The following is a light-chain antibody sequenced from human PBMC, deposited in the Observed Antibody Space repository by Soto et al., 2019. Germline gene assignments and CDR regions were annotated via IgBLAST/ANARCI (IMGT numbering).Light chain of an antibody. Sequence: EIVLTQSQGTLSLSPGERATLSCRASQSIDSGYVAPYQQKPGQAPKLLIYGPSSRATGIPGRFSGSGVGRDFILTISRLEPEDFAVYYCHQYGSSSWTFGPGTKVELK. V-gene: IGKV3-20*01. CDR2: GPS. J-gene: IGKJ1*01. CDR3: HQYGSSSWT. CDR1: QSIDSGY.